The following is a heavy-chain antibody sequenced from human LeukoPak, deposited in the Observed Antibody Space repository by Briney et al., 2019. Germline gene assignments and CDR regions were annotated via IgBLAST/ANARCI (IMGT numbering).Heavy chain of an antibody. D-gene: IGHD3-3*01. CDR3: AGVGRITIFGVVSPWWGMDV. V-gene: IGHV4-31*03. CDR1: GGSISSGGYY. CDR2: IYYSGST. J-gene: IGHJ6*02. Sequence: PSETLSLTCTVSGGSISSGGYYWSWIRQHPGKGLEWIGYIYYSGSTYYNPSLKSRVTISVDTSKNQFSLKLSSVTAADTAVYYCAGVGRITIFGVVSPWWGMDVWGQGTTVTVSS.